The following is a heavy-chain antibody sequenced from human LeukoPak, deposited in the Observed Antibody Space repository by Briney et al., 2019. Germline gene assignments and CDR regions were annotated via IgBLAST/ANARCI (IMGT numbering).Heavy chain of an antibody. D-gene: IGHD6-13*01. CDR2: INAGNGNT. Sequence: ASVKLSCKASGYTFTNYAMHWVRQAPGQRLEWMGWINAGNGNTKYSQEFQGRVTITRDTSASTAYMDLSSRRSEDMAVYYCARGERRQLVGSSEKYFQHWGQGTLVTVSS. CDR3: ARGERRQLVGSSEKYFQH. V-gene: IGHV1-3*03. J-gene: IGHJ1*01. CDR1: GYTFTNYA.